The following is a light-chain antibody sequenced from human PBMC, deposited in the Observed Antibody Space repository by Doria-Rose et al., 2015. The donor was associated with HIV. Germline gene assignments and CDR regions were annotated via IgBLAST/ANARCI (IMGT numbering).Light chain of an antibody. CDR3: HQYGTSWT. CDR1: QSFSSTY. V-gene: IGKV3-20*01. CDR2: DGS. J-gene: IGKJ1*01. Sequence: TQSPGTLSLSTGERATLSCRASQSFSSTYLAWYKQIPGQSHSLLIYDGSTRATGIPDRFSASGSGTDFTLTINRLEPEDFALYYCHQYGTSWTFGQGTKVEI.